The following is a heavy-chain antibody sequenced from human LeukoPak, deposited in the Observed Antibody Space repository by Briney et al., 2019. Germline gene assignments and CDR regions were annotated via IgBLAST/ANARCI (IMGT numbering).Heavy chain of an antibody. CDR3: ARAPRGVRGVLIHFDY. D-gene: IGHD3-10*01. J-gene: IGHJ4*02. CDR1: GFTFSSYW. Sequence: GGSLRLSCAASGFTFSSYWMSWARQAPGKGLEWVANINQDRSEKYYVDSVKGRFTISRDNAKNSLYLQMNSLRAEDTAVYYCARAPRGVRGVLIHFDYWGQGTLVTVSS. V-gene: IGHV3-7*01. CDR2: INQDRSEK.